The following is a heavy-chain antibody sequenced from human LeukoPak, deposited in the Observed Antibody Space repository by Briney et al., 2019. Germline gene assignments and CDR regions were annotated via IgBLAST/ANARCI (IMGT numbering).Heavy chain of an antibody. CDR1: GGSISSGGYY. V-gene: IGHV4-30-2*01. CDR2: IYHSGST. J-gene: IGHJ4*02. D-gene: IGHD3-3*01. Sequence: SETLSLTCTVSGGSISSGGYYGSWIRQPPGKGLEWIGYIYHSGSTYYNPSLKSRVTISVDRSKNQFSLKLSSVTAADTAVYYCARDGSDFWSGTSTDYWGQGTLVTVSS. CDR3: ARDGSDFWSGTSTDY.